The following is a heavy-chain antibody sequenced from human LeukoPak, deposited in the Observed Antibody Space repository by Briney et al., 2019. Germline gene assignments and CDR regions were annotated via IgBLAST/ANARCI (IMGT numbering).Heavy chain of an antibody. CDR2: IYNSGSI. J-gene: IGHJ6*02. CDR1: GGSISSYY. V-gene: IGHV4-59*08. D-gene: IGHD2-8*02. Sequence: SETLSLTCTVSGGSISSYYWSWIRQPPGKGLEWIGYIYNSGSINYNPSLKSRVTTSVDTSKKQFSLKLSSVTAADTTVYYCARLRITGGHYYQHGLDVWGQGTTVTVSS. CDR3: ARLRITGGHYYQHGLDV.